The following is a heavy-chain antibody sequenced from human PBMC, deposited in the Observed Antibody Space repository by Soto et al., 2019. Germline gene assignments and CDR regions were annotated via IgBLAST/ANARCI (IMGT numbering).Heavy chain of an antibody. D-gene: IGHD2-15*01. CDR2: INPSGGST. Sequence: ASVKVSCKASGYTFTSYYMHWVRQAPGQGLEWMGIINPSGGSTSYAQKFQGRVTMTRDTSTSTVYMELSSVTAADTAVYYCARGGGRLGYCSGGSCYDDYWGQGTLVTVSS. V-gene: IGHV1-46*01. J-gene: IGHJ4*02. CDR3: ARGGGRLGYCSGGSCYDDY. CDR1: GYTFTSYY.